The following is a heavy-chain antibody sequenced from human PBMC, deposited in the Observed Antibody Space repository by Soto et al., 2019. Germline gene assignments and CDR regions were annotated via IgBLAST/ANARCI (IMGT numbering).Heavy chain of an antibody. Sequence: ASVKVSCKTSGYTFTRYGITWVRQAPGQGLEWMGWITTDKGKTTYAQKFQGRVTMTTDISTSTAYMELRSLRSDDTAVYYCATRSPAFDYWGQGTLVTVSS. J-gene: IGHJ4*02. CDR1: GYTFTRYG. V-gene: IGHV1-18*04. CDR3: ATRSPAFDY. CDR2: ITTDKGKT.